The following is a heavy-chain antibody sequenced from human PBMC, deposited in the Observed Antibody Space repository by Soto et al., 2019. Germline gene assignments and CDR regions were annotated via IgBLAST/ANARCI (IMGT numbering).Heavy chain of an antibody. Sequence: QVQLVQSGAEVKKPGASVKVSCKASGYTFTSYAMHWVRQAPGQRLEWMGWINAGNGNTKYSQKFQGRVTITRDTAASTAYMELSSLRSEDTAVYYCARTYIVVVPAAIYVHAFDIWGQGTMVTVSS. V-gene: IGHV1-3*01. CDR2: INAGNGNT. CDR1: GYTFTSYA. CDR3: ARTYIVVVPAAIYVHAFDI. J-gene: IGHJ3*02. D-gene: IGHD2-2*01.